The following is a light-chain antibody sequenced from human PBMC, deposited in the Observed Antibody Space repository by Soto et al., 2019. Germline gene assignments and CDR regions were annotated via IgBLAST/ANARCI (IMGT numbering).Light chain of an antibody. CDR3: YSYAGTSPLCV. CDR2: EVS. V-gene: IGLV2-23*02. CDR1: NSDVGSFNL. Sequence: QSALTQPASVSGSPGQSITISCTGTNSDVGSFNLVSWYQHHPGKAPELILYEVSQRPSGVYSSFSGSKSGNTASLTISGLQAEDEADYYCYSYAGTSPLCVFGGGTKLTVL. J-gene: IGLJ3*02.